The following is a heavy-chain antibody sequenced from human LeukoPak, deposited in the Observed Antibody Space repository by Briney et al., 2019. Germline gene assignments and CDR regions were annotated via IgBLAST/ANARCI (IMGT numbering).Heavy chain of an antibody. J-gene: IGHJ3*01. CDR1: GGSISSYY. CDR3: ARRNGDSRAFDL. Sequence: PSKTLSLTCTVSGGSISSYYWSWIRQPPGKGLEWIGYVYYSGSSNYNPSLKSRVTISVDTSKNQFSLKLSSVTAADTAVYYCARRNGDSRAFDLWGQGTVVTVSS. V-gene: IGHV4-59*08. CDR2: VYYSGSS. D-gene: IGHD4-17*01.